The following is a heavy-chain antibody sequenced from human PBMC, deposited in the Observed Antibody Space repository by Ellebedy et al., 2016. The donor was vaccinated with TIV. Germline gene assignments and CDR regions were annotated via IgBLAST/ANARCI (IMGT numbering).Heavy chain of an antibody. CDR1: GGSISGSSYF. Sequence: SETLSLXCTVSGGSISGSSYFWGWIRQPPGKGLEWIGIIYYSGSTYYNPSLNSRVSISVDTSKNQFSLNLSSVTAADTAVYYCARPLRSTVTTSIYFDYWGQGTLVTVSS. J-gene: IGHJ4*02. CDR2: IYYSGST. V-gene: IGHV4-39*01. CDR3: ARPLRSTVTTSIYFDY. D-gene: IGHD4-17*01.